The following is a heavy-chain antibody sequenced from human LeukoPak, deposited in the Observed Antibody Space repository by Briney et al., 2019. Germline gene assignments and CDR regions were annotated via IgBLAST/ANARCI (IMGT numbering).Heavy chain of an antibody. CDR3: VRHGSGYTSSWYCPLDY. Sequence: KPSETLSLTCAVSGGSITTGIYYWGWIPQPPGKGLEWIGNIYYSGITHYNPSFESRLTISVDTSKNQFSLKLSSVTAADTAVYYCVRHGSGYTSSWYCPLDYWGQGTLVTVSS. CDR2: IYYSGIT. CDR1: GGSITTGIYY. J-gene: IGHJ4*02. D-gene: IGHD6-13*01. V-gene: IGHV4-39*01.